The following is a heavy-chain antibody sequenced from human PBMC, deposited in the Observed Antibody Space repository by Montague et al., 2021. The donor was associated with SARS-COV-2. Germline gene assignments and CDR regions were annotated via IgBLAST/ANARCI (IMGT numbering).Heavy chain of an antibody. V-gene: IGHV4-59*01. CDR2: IYHSGST. CDR1: GGPITSYY. CDR3: ARGLENDGSGSHPFDH. Sequence: SETLSLTCAVSGGPITSYYWNWIRQPPGKGLEYIGYIYHSGSTTYNPSLTSRVTISVDTSKNQFSLKLRSVTAADTAVYYCARGLENDGSGSHPFDHWGQGTLVTVSS. D-gene: IGHD3-10*01. J-gene: IGHJ5*02.